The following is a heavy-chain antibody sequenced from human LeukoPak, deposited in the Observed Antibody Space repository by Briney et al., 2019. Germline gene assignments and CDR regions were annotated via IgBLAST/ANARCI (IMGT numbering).Heavy chain of an antibody. Sequence: ASVKVSCKASGYTFTSYGISWVRQAPGQGLEWMGWISAYNGNTNYAQKLQGRVTITTDTSTSTAYMELRSLRSDDTAVYYCARDSYDILTGYFSFDYWGQGTLVTVSS. D-gene: IGHD3-9*01. J-gene: IGHJ4*02. CDR1: GYTFTSYG. CDR2: ISAYNGNT. CDR3: ARDSYDILTGYFSFDY. V-gene: IGHV1-18*01.